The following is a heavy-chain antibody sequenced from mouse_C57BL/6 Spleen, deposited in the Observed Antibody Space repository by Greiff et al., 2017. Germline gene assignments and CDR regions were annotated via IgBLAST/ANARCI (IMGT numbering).Heavy chain of an antibody. CDR1: GFTFSDYG. CDR2: ISSGSSTI. Sequence: EVKLVESGGGLVKPGGSLKLSCAASGFTFSDYGMHWVRQAPEKGLEWVAYISSGSSTIYYADTVKGRFTISRDNAKNTLFLQMTSLRSEDTAMYYCAREVVARAMDYWGKGTSVTVSS. D-gene: IGHD1-1*01. V-gene: IGHV5-17*01. CDR3: AREVVARAMDY. J-gene: IGHJ4*01.